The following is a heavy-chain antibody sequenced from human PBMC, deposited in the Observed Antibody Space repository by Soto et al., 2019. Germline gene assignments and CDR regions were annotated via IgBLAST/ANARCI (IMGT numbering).Heavy chain of an antibody. J-gene: IGHJ4*02. V-gene: IGHV1-18*04. D-gene: IGHD2-2*01. CDR3: ARDLVVPAAESFDY. CDR1: GYTFTSYG. CDR2: ISAYNGNT. Sequence: ASVKVSCKASGYTFTSYGISWVRQAPGQGLEWMGWISAYNGNTNYARKLQGRVTMTTDTSTSTAYMELRSLRSDDTAMYYCARDLVVPAAESFDYWGQGTLVTVSS.